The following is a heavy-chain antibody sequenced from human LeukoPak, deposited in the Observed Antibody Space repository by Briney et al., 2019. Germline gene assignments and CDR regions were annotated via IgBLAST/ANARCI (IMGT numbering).Heavy chain of an antibody. V-gene: IGHV4-34*01. CDR3: ARLSWFDP. J-gene: IGHJ5*02. CDR1: GGSFSGYY. CDR2: INHSGST. Sequence: SETLSLTCAVYGGSFSGYYWSWIRQPPGKGLERIGEINHSGSTNYNPSLKSRVTISVDTSKNQFSLKLSSVTAADTAVYYCARLSWFDPWGQGALVTVSS.